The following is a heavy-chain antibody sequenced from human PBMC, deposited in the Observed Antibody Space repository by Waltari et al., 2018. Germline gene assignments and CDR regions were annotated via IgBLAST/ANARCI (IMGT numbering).Heavy chain of an antibody. D-gene: IGHD6-19*01. Sequence: VQLVQSGAEVKKPGESLTISCKGSGYTFTSYAMNWVRHAPGQGLEWMGWINTNTGNPTYAQGFTGRFVFSLDTSVSTAYLQISSLKAEDTAVYYCARDRGGSGWYPLGYWGQGTLVTVSS. CDR1: GYTFTSYA. CDR2: INTNTGNP. CDR3: ARDRGGSGWYPLGY. V-gene: IGHV7-4-1*02. J-gene: IGHJ4*02.